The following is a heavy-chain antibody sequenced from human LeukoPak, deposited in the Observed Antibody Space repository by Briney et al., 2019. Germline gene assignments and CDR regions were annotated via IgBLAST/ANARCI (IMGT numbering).Heavy chain of an antibody. CDR3: ARDHHGYILTGY. V-gene: IGHV3-48*02. CDR1: EFTFSSYS. J-gene: IGHJ4*02. Sequence: PGGSLRLSCAASEFTFSSYSMNWVRQAPGKGLEWVSYITNSGNSKSYADSVKGRFTISRDNTKNSLYLQMNSLRDEDTAVYYCARDHHGYILTGYWGQGTLVTVSS. CDR2: ITNSGNSK. D-gene: IGHD3-9*01.